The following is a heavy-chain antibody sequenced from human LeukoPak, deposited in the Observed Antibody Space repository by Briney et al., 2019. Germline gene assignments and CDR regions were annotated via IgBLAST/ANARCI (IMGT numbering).Heavy chain of an antibody. CDR2: ISSDGSDT. Sequence: PGGSLRLFCVASGFSFSSYWMHWGRQDPGKGLMWVARISSDGSDTKYGDSVKGRFTISRDNGKNTLYLQMNSLGAEDTAVYYCARDQTQLGPTTVDHWGQGIQVTVSS. CDR3: ARDQTQLGPTTVDH. V-gene: IGHV3-74*01. D-gene: IGHD1-1*01. J-gene: IGHJ4*01. CDR1: GFSFSSYW.